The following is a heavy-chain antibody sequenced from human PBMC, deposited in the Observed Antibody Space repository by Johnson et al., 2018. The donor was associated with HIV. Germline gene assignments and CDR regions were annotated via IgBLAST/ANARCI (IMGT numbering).Heavy chain of an antibody. V-gene: IGHV3-33*06. CDR3: AKDTWDSSWSDVAFDF. CDR2: IWYDGSNK. J-gene: IGHJ3*01. CDR1: GFTFSSYG. D-gene: IGHD6-13*01. Sequence: QVQLVESGGGVVQPGRSLRLSCAASGFTFSSYGMHWVRQAPGKGLEWVAVIWYDGSNKYYADSVKALFTISRDNSKNTLYLHMNSLRAEDTAVYYCAKDTWDSSWSDVAFDFWGQGTVVAVSS.